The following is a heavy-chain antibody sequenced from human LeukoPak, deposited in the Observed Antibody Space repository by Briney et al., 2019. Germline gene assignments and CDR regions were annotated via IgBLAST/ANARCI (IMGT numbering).Heavy chain of an antibody. V-gene: IGHV3-74*01. CDR3: ARGPHSSGWYFFDY. CDR1: GFTFSSYA. D-gene: IGHD6-19*01. J-gene: IGHJ4*02. CDR2: INSDGSST. Sequence: GGSLRLSCAASGFTFSSYAMSWVRQAPGKGLVWVSRINSDGSSTSYADSVKGRFTISRDNAKNTLYLQMNSLRAEDTAVYYCARGPHSSGWYFFDYWGQGTLVTVSS.